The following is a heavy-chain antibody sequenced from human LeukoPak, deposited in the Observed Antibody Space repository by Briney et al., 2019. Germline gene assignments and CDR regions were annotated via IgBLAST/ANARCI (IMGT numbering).Heavy chain of an antibody. D-gene: IGHD4-17*01. CDR3: VRGRDYVGVAASLDL. J-gene: IGHJ5*02. V-gene: IGHV3-33*01. Sequence: GGSLRLSCAASGFPFSGSGMHWVRQAPGKGLEWVAVIWYDGSHQYYADSVKGRFTISRDNSKNSLSLQMNNLRAEDTALYYCVRGRDYVGVAASLDLWGRGTLVTVS. CDR1: GFPFSGSG. CDR2: IWYDGSHQ.